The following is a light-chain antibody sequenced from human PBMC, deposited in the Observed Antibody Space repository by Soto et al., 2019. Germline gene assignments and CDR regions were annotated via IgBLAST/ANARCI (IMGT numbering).Light chain of an antibody. Sequence: QSALTQPPSASGSPGQSVAISCTGTSSDVGATDYVSWYQQHSGKAPNLLLYEVNKRPSGVPDRFSGSKSGNTASLTVSALQADDEADYYCISHAGVSNVLGTGTKLTVL. CDR2: EVN. J-gene: IGLJ1*01. V-gene: IGLV2-8*01. CDR1: SSDVGATDY. CDR3: ISHAGVSNV.